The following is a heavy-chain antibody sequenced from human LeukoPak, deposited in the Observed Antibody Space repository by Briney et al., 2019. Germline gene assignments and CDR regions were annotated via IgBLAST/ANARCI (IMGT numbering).Heavy chain of an antibody. CDR2: IYHSGST. Sequence: SGTLSLTCAVSGGSISSNNWWSWVRQPPGKGLEWIGEIYHSGSTNYNPSLKSRVTISVDKSKNQFSLKLSSVTAADTAVYYCARVYDFWSGYIGYYYYMDVWGKGTTVTVSS. D-gene: IGHD3-3*01. V-gene: IGHV4-4*02. J-gene: IGHJ6*03. CDR1: GGSISSNNW. CDR3: ARVYDFWSGYIGYYYYMDV.